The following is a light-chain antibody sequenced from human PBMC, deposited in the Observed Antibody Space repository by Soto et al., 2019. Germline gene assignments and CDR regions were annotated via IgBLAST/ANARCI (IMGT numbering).Light chain of an antibody. CDR2: EVT. CDR3: SSYAGSNNFDV. J-gene: IGLJ1*01. CDR1: SSDVGGYNY. V-gene: IGLV2-8*01. Sequence: QSALTQPPSASGSPGQSVTISCTGTSSDVGGYNYVSWYQRHPGKAPKLMIYEVTKRPSGVPDRFSGSKSGNTASLTVSGLQAEDEADYYCSSYAGSNNFDVFGTGTKLTVL.